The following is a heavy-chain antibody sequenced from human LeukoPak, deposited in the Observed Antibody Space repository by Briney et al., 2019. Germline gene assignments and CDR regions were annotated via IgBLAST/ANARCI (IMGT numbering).Heavy chain of an antibody. J-gene: IGHJ4*02. CDR2: IYYGGST. D-gene: IGHD4-17*01. Sequence: SETLSLTCTVSGGSISSSSYYWGWIRQPPGKGLEWIGSIYYGGSTYYNPSLKSRVTITVDTSKNQFSLKLSSVTAADTAVYYCARLFITVTNGGYFDYWGQGTLVTVSS. V-gene: IGHV4-39*01. CDR1: GGSISSSSYY. CDR3: ARLFITVTNGGYFDY.